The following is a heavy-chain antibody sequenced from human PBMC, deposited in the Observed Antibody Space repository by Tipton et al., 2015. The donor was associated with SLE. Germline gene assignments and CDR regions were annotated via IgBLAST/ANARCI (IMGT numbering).Heavy chain of an antibody. CDR1: GGSITNDAYY. Sequence: TLSLTCTVSGGSITNDAYYWSWIRQSPGKGLGWIGFIYYDGNSHYNPSLKSRLSISVDTSKNQFSLKLRSVTAADTAVYYCARARWYSSGSAMGDAFDIWGQGTMVTVSS. J-gene: IGHJ3*02. CDR3: ARARWYSSGSAMGDAFDI. CDR2: IYYDGNS. D-gene: IGHD6-19*01. V-gene: IGHV4-30-4*08.